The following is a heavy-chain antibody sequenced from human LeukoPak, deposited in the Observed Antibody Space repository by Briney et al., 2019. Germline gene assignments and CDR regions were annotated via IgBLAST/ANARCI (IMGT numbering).Heavy chain of an antibody. CDR2: ISVDNGIT. CDR3: ARVRTRLSAAGTGRLDY. D-gene: IGHD6-13*01. Sequence: ASVKVSCKASGYPFTTYGVSWVRQAPGQGLEWMGWISVDNGITNYAQKIQGRVTTTTDTSTNTAYMELRSLRSDDTAVYYCARVRTRLSAAGTGRLDYWGQGTLVTVSS. CDR1: GYPFTTYG. J-gene: IGHJ4*02. V-gene: IGHV1-18*01.